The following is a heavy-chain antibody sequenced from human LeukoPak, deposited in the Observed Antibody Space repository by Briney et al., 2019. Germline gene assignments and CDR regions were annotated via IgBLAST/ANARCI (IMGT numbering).Heavy chain of an antibody. J-gene: IGHJ6*03. V-gene: IGHV4-4*09. D-gene: IGHD2-21*01. Sequence: TASETLSLTCTVSGGSISSYYWSWIRQPPGKGLEWIGYIYTSGSTNYNPSLKSRVTISVDTSKNQFSLKLSSVTAADTAVYYCARPGVASIGFFYYYKDLWGKGTTVTVSS. CDR2: IYTSGST. CDR1: GGSISSYY. CDR3: ARPGVASIGFFYYYKDL.